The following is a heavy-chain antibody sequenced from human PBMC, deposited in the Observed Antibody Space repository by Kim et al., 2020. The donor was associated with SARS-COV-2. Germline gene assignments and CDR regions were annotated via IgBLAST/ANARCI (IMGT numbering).Heavy chain of an antibody. Sequence: GGSLRLSCAASGFTFSSYGMHWVRQAPGKGLEWVAVISYDGSNKYYADSVKGRFTISRDNSKNTLYLQMNSLRAEDTAVYYCAKDRRIKRWLQSRTDAFDIWGQGTMVTVSS. D-gene: IGHD5-12*01. V-gene: IGHV3-30*18. CDR1: GFTFSSYG. CDR2: ISYDGSNK. J-gene: IGHJ3*02. CDR3: AKDRRIKRWLQSRTDAFDI.